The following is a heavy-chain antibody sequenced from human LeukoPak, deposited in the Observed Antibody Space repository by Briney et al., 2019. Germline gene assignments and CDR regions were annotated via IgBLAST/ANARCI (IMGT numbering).Heavy chain of an antibody. Sequence: SETLSLTCAVYGGSFSGYYWSWIRQPPGKGLEWIGEINHSGSTNYNPSLKSRVTISVDTSKNQFSLKLSSVTAADTAVYYCARLSYRGLRYFPIWGQGTLVTVSS. CDR2: INHSGST. CDR3: ARLSYRGLRYFPI. V-gene: IGHV4-34*01. J-gene: IGHJ4*02. CDR1: GGSFSGYY. D-gene: IGHD3-9*01.